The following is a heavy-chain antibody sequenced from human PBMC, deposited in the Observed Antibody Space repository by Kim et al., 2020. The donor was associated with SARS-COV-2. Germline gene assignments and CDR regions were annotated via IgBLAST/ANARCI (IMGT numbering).Heavy chain of an antibody. Sequence: SETLSLTCAVYGGSFSGYHWTWIRQPPGKGLEWIGEINHSGSTNYNPSLKSRVTISIDTSNNQFSLKLTSVTAADTGVYYCARGRAGVVPSPILGIGPYYDYYAMDVWGQGTTVTVSS. J-gene: IGHJ6*02. CDR1: GGSFSGYH. V-gene: IGHV4-34*01. D-gene: IGHD3-3*01. CDR2: INHSGST. CDR3: ARGRAGVVPSPILGIGPYYDYYAMDV.